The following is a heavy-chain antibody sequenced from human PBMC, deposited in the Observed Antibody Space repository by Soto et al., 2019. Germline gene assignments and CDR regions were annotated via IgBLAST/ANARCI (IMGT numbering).Heavy chain of an antibody. V-gene: IGHV4-30-2*01. Sequence: SATLSLTCAVPGGSISRCGYSWSWIRQPPGTGLEWIGYIYHSGSTYYNPSLKSRVTISVDRSKNQFSLKLSSVTAADTAEYYCARVPDPWGQGPLVTVSS. CDR3: ARVPDP. CDR2: IYHSGST. J-gene: IGHJ5*02. CDR1: GGSISRCGYS. D-gene: IGHD2-2*01.